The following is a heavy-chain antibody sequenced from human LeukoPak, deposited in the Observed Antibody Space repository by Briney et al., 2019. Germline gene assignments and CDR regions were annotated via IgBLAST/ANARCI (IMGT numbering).Heavy chain of an antibody. D-gene: IGHD3-3*01. CDR2: IYTSGST. Sequence: SETLSLTCTVSGGSISSYYWSWIRQPAGKGLGWIGRIYTSGSTNYNPSLKSRVTMSVDTSKNQFSLKLSSVTAADTAVYYCARDGSGYYRYYYMDVWGKGTTVTVSS. V-gene: IGHV4-4*07. CDR3: ARDGSGYYRYYYMDV. CDR1: GGSISSYY. J-gene: IGHJ6*03.